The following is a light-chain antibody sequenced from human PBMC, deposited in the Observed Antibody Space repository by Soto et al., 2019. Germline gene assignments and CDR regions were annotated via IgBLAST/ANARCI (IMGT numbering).Light chain of an antibody. V-gene: IGLV2-14*01. J-gene: IGLJ1*01. Sequence: QSALTQPRSVSGSPGQSVTISCTGASGNIGAYNFVSWYQLHPDKAPKVIIYEVSNRPSGVSNRFSGSKSGNTASLTISGLQAEDEADYYCSSYTSSSTLYVFGTGTKVTVL. CDR2: EVS. CDR1: SGNIGAYNF. CDR3: SSYTSSSTLYV.